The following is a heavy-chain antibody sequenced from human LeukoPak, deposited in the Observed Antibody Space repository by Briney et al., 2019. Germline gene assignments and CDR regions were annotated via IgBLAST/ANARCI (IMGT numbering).Heavy chain of an antibody. CDR3: ARRTPGPQLDEYVAYFFDH. CDR1: GGSITTYN. D-gene: IGHD2-2*01. V-gene: IGHV4-4*09. Sequence: PSETLSLTCTASGGSITTYNWTWIRQTPGQALEWIGHIYSSGATKYNPSLKSRATILLDTSKNQLSLKLSSVSAADTAVYYCARRTPGPQLDEYVAYFFDHWGQGTQVTVSS. J-gene: IGHJ4*02. CDR2: IYSSGAT.